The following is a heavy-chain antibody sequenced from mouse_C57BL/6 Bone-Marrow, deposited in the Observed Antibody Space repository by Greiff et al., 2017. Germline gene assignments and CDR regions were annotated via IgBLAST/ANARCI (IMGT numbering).Heavy chain of an antibody. CDR2: IRNKANGYTT. D-gene: IGHD1-1*01. V-gene: IGHV7-3*01. J-gene: IGHJ2*01. CDR3: ARYNTTIDYFDY. Sequence: EVKLMESGGGLVQPGGSLSLSCAASGFTFTDYYMSWVRQPPGKALEWLCFIRNKANGYTTEYSASVKGRFTISRDNSQSILYLQRNALRAEDSATYYGARYNTTIDYFDYWGQGTTLTVSS. CDR1: GFTFTDYY.